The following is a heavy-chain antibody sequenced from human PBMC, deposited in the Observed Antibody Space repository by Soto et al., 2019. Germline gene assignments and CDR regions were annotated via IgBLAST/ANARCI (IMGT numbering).Heavy chain of an antibody. D-gene: IGHD6-6*01. V-gene: IGHV3-7*01. CDR1: GFTFSNYW. CDR3: ASSTSSFDY. Sequence: GESLKISCAASGFTFSNYWMNWVRQAPGKGLEWVANIKQDGSEKYYLDSVRGRFTISRDNAKNSLYLQMNSLRAEDTAVYYCASSTSSFDYWGQGTLVTVSS. J-gene: IGHJ4*02. CDR2: IKQDGSEK.